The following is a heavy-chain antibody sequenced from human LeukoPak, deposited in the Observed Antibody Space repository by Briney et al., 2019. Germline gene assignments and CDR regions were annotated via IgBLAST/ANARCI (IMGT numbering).Heavy chain of an antibody. CDR3: ARSPNCGGDCS. CDR2: INSNGTTT. J-gene: IGHJ4*02. D-gene: IGHD2-21*02. CDR1: GFTVSRNY. V-gene: IGHV3-74*03. Sequence: GGSLRLSCAASGFTVSRNYMSWVRQAPGKGLEWVSRINSNGTTTTYADSVKGRFTISRDNAKNTLYLQMNSLRAEDTAVYYCARSPNCGGDCSWGQGTLVTVSS.